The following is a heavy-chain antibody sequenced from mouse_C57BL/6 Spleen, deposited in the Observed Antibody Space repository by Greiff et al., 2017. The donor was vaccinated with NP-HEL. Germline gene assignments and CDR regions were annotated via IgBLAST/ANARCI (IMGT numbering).Heavy chain of an antibody. CDR3: ARMVKYYFDY. V-gene: IGHV5-17*01. J-gene: IGHJ2*03. CDR2: ISSGSSTI. CDR1: GFTFSDYG. Sequence: EVQVVESGGGLVKPGGSLKLSCAASGFTFSDYGMHWVRQAPEKGLEWVAYISSGSSTIYYADTVKGRFTISRDNAKNTLFLQMTSLRSEDTAMYYCARMVKYYFDYWGKGTSLTVSS. D-gene: IGHD2-2*01.